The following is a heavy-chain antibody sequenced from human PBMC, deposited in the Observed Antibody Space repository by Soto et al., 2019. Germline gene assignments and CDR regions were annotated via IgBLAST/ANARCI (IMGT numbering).Heavy chain of an antibody. J-gene: IGHJ6*02. D-gene: IGHD6-6*01. CDR3: ARGIKGYSSSSAYYSGMDV. V-gene: IGHV4-59*01. CDR1: GGSISSYY. CDR2: IYYSGST. Sequence: SETLSLTCTVSGGSISSYYWSWIRQPPGKGLEWIGYIYYSGSTNYNPSLKSRVTISVDTSKNQFSLKLSSVTAADTAVYYCARGIKGYSSSSAYYSGMDVWGQGTTVTVS.